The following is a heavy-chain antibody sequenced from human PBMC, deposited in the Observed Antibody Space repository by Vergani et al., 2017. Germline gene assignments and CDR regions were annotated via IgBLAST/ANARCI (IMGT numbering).Heavy chain of an antibody. CDR3: ARGDKAARPSRHFDY. V-gene: IGHV4-31*03. J-gene: IGHJ4*02. Sequence: QVQLQESGPGLVKPSQTLSLTCTVSGGSISSGCYYWSWIRQHPGKGLEWIGYIYYSGSTYYNPSLKSRVTISVDTSKNQFSLKLSSVTAADTAVYYCARGDKAARPSRHFDYWGQGTLVTVSS. CDR1: GGSISSGCYY. CDR2: IYYSGST. D-gene: IGHD6-6*01.